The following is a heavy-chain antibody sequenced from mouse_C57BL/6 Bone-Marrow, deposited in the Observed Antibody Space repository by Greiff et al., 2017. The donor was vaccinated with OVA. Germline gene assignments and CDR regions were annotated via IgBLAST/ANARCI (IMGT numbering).Heavy chain of an antibody. CDR2: IYPGSGST. V-gene: IGHV1-55*01. J-gene: IGHJ4*01. CDR1: GYTFTSYW. CDR3: ARKSGGLYYAMDY. Sequence: VQLQQPGAELVKPGASVKMSCKASGYTFTSYWITWVKQRPGQGLEWIGDIYPGSGSTNYNEKFKSKATLTVDTSSSTAYMQLSSLTSEDSAVYYCARKSGGLYYAMDYWGQGTSVTVSS. D-gene: IGHD3-1*01.